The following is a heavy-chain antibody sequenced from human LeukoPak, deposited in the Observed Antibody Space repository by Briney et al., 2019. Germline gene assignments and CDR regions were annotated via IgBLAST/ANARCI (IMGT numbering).Heavy chain of an antibody. V-gene: IGHV1-69*04. J-gene: IGHJ5*02. D-gene: IGHD5-12*01. CDR3: ARERYSGYDFQAPHTNWFDP. Sequence: GASVKVSCKASGGTFSSYAISWVRQAPGQGLEWMGRIIPILGIANYAQKFQGRVTITADKPTSTAYMELSSLRSEDTAVYYCARERYSGYDFQAPHTNWFDPWGQGTLVTVSS. CDR2: IIPILGIA. CDR1: GGTFSSYA.